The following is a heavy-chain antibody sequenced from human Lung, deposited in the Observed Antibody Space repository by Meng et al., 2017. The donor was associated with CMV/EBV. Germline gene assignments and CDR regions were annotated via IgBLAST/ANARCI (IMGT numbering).Heavy chain of an antibody. J-gene: IGHJ6*02. CDR2: ISAYNGNT. D-gene: IGHD3-3*01. Sequence: ASXXVSXKASGYTXTSYGISWVRQAPGQGLEWMGWISAYNGNTNYAQKLQGRVTMTTDTSTSTAYMELRSLRFDDTAVYYCARDPIRVLRFLEWNYYYYGMDVWXQGTTVTVSS. CDR3: ARDPIRVLRFLEWNYYYYGMDV. V-gene: IGHV1-18*01. CDR1: GYTXTSYG.